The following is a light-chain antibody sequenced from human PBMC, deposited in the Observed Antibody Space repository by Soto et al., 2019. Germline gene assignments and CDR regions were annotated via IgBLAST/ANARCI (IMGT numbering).Light chain of an antibody. J-gene: IGKJ2*01. CDR3: LQYGSSPPYT. Sequence: EIVLTQSPGTLSLSPGERATLSCRASQIVSSDHLAWYQQKPGQAPRLLIYGASNRPIGIPDRFSGSGSGIDFPVAISRLEPENFAVYYCLQYGSSPPYTFGQGTQLEIK. V-gene: IGKV3-20*01. CDR1: QIVSSDH. CDR2: GAS.